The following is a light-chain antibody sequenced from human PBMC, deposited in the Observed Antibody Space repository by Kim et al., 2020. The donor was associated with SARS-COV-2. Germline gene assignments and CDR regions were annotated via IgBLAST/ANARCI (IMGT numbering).Light chain of an antibody. Sequence: QSVLTQPPSVSGAPVRRVTISCTGRSSNIGAGYDVHWYQQLPGTAPKLLIYGNSNRPSGVPDRFPGSKSGTSASLAITGLQAEDEADYYCQSYDSSLSGWVFGGGTKLTVL. CDR2: GNS. CDR3: QSYDSSLSGWV. J-gene: IGLJ3*02. V-gene: IGLV1-40*01. CDR1: SSNIGAGYD.